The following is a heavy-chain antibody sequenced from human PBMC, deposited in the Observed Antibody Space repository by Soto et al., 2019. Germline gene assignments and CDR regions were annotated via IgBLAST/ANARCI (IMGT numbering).Heavy chain of an antibody. CDR1: GFSFADHA. CDR3: AKDTSMGGYEQSHCYYYYVMDV. Sequence: EAQLVESGGGLVQPGRSLRLSCVASGFSFADHAMNWVRQTPGKGLEWVSGISWNSGSIGYADSVKGRFTISRENAKNSLYLQMNSLRAEDTALYYCAKDTSMGGYEQSHCYYYYVMDVWGQGTTVTVSS. V-gene: IGHV3-9*01. CDR2: ISWNSGSI. J-gene: IGHJ6*02. D-gene: IGHD5-12*01.